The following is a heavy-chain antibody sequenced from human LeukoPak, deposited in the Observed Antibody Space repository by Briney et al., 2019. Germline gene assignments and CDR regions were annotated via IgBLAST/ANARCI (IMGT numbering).Heavy chain of an antibody. V-gene: IGHV4-31*03. CDR3: ARSSLYYYDSSGYYNWFDP. Sequence: SQSLSLTCTVSGGSISSGGYYWSWIRQHPGKGLEWIGYIYYSGSTYYNPSLKSRVTISVDTSKNQFSLKLSSVTAADTAVYYCARSSLYYYDSSGYYNWFDPWGQGTLVTVSS. CDR2: IYYSGST. D-gene: IGHD3-22*01. J-gene: IGHJ5*02. CDR1: GGSISSGGYY.